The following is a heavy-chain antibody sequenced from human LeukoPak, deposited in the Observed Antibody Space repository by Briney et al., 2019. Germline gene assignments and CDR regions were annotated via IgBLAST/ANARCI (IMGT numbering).Heavy chain of an antibody. D-gene: IGHD3/OR15-3a*01. CDR1: GFTFNNYG. CDR2: ISYDGSNK. Sequence: GGSLRLSCAASGFTFNNYGMPWVRQAPGKGLEWVAVISYDGSNKYYADSVKGRFTISRDNSKNTLYLQMNSLRAEDTAFYYCARDSGFSGTQRGEYWGQGTLVTVSS. J-gene: IGHJ4*02. CDR3: ARDSGFSGTQRGEY. V-gene: IGHV3-30*03.